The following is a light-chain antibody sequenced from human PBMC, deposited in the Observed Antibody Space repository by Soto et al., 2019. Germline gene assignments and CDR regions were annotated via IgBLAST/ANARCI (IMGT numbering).Light chain of an antibody. CDR3: QQLRMYTSN. CDR1: QGISSY. J-gene: IGKJ4*01. V-gene: IGKV1-8*01. CDR2: AAS. Sequence: AIRMTQSPSSLSASTGDRVTITCRASQGISSYLAWYQQKPGEAPKLLIYAASTLYGGVPSRFSGSGSGTDLALTITSLQAQDFATYYCQQLRMYTSNFGRGTKADIK.